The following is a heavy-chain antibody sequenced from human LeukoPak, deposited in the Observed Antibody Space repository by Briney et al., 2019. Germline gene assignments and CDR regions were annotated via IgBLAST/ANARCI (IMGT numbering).Heavy chain of an antibody. V-gene: IGHV1-2*06. CDR2: INPTTGGT. Sequence: ASVKVSCKASGYTFTGYYMHWVRQAPGQGPEWMGRINPTTGGTNYAQKFQGRAIMTRETSISTAYMELSSLTPDDTAVYYCAGQYQTLGGVDPWGQGTLVTVSS. D-gene: IGHD4-11*01. CDR1: GYTFTGYY. J-gene: IGHJ5*02. CDR3: AGQYQTLGGVDP.